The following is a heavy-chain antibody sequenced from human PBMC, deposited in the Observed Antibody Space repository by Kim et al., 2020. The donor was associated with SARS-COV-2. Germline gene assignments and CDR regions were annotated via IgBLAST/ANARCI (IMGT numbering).Heavy chain of an antibody. CDR3: ARQSGGNYYGSGSYYNFDY. D-gene: IGHD3-10*01. CDR2: IYPGDSDT. Sequence: GESLKISCKGSGYSFTSYWIGWVRQMPGKGLEWMGIIYPGDSDTRYSPSFQGQVTISADKSISTAYLQWSSLKASDTAMYYCARQSGGNYYGSGSYYNFDYLGQGTLVTVSS. V-gene: IGHV5-51*01. J-gene: IGHJ4*02. CDR1: GYSFTSYW.